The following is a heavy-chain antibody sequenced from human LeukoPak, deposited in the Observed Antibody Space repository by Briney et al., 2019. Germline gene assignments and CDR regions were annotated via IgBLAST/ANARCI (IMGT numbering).Heavy chain of an antibody. Sequence: GGSLRLSCAASGFTFSSYGMHWVRQAPGKGLEWVAFIRYDGSNKYYADSVKGRFTISRDNSKNTLYLQMNSLRAEDTAVYYCAKDRSGAYYDILTVYPLPDYWGQGTLVTVSS. J-gene: IGHJ4*02. CDR2: IRYDGSNK. CDR3: AKDRSGAYYDILTVYPLPDY. D-gene: IGHD3-9*01. V-gene: IGHV3-30*02. CDR1: GFTFSSYG.